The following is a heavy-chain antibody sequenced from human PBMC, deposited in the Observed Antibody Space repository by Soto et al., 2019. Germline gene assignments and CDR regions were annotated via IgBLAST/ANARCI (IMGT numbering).Heavy chain of an antibody. Sequence: EVQLLESGGGLVQPGGSLRLSCAASGFTFSSYAMSWVRQAPGKGLEWVSVVSGSGDSTYYEDAVRGRFTISRDNSKNHLYLQMNSLRAEDTAVYYCAKDRDGAAAGPTKFYGMDVWGQGTTVTVSS. V-gene: IGHV3-23*01. CDR1: GFTFSSYA. CDR3: AKDRDGAAAGPTKFYGMDV. J-gene: IGHJ6*02. D-gene: IGHD6-13*01. CDR2: VSGSGDST.